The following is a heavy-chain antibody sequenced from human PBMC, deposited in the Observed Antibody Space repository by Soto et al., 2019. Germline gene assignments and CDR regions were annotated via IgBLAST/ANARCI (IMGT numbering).Heavy chain of an antibody. Sequence: QITLKESGPTLMKPTQTLTLTCTFSGFSLSTRGVGVGWIRQPPGKALEWLALIYWDNDKRYSPSLRNRLTITKDPSKNQVVLTMTNMDPEDTATYYCAHSRCGGDCLQSYPSHYYYGMDVWGQGTTVTVSS. CDR1: GFSLSTRGVG. D-gene: IGHD2-21*02. CDR2: IYWDNDK. V-gene: IGHV2-5*02. J-gene: IGHJ6*02. CDR3: AHSRCGGDCLQSYPSHYYYGMDV.